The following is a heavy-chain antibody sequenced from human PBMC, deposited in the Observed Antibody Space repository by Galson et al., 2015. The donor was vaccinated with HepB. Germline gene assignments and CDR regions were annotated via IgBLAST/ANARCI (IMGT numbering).Heavy chain of an antibody. CDR3: ARETITNYAMDV. V-gene: IGHV3-23*01. Sequence: SLRLSCAASGFTFSNYAMNWVRQAPGKGLEWVSGISGSGSGTYYADSIKGRFTISRDNSKDTLYLQMSGLTADDTAVYYCARETITNYAMDVWGQGTTVTVSS. D-gene: IGHD5-12*01. CDR1: GFTFSNYA. CDR2: ISGSGSGT. J-gene: IGHJ6*02.